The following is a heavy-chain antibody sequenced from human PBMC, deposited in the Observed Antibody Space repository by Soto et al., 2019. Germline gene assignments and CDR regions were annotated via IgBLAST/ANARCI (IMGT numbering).Heavy chain of an antibody. V-gene: IGHV3-13*01. CDR3: ARAQASDITIFGVTDGRDV. CDR2: IGTAGDT. J-gene: IGHJ6*02. Sequence: GSLRLSCAASGFTFSIYDMHWVRQATGKGLEWASAIGTAGDTYYPAYVKGRFTSSRDNAKNYLYLPMNRLRAGDTAVDYCARAQASDITIFGVTDGRDVWGQGTTVTVSS. D-gene: IGHD3-3*01. CDR1: GFTFSIYD.